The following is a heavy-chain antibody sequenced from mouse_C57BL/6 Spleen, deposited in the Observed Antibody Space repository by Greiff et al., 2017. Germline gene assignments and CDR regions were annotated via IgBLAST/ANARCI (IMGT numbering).Heavy chain of an antibody. V-gene: IGHV1-81*01. D-gene: IGHD1-1*01. CDR3: ARDHYYGSSYDY. Sequence: QVQLQQSGAELARPGASVKLSCKASGYTFTSYGISWVKQRTGQGLEWIGEIYPRSGNTYYNEKFKGKATLTAEKSSSTAYMELRSLTSEDSAVYFCARDHYYGSSYDYWGQGTTLTVSS. CDR1: GYTFTSYG. CDR2: IYPRSGNT. J-gene: IGHJ2*01.